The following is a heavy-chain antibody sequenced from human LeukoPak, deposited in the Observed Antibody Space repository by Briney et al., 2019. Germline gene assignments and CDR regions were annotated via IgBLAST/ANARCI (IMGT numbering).Heavy chain of an antibody. Sequence: GGSLRLSCAASGFSISNYWMNWVRQAPGKGLEWVANINQDGSEKNYVDSVTGRFPTSRDTDKTSLILQRNSLRDEATAVYYCPRGVWAPFDSWGQGTLVSVSS. D-gene: IGHD7-27*01. J-gene: IGHJ4*02. CDR2: INQDGSEK. V-gene: IGHV3-7*01. CDR1: GFSISNYW. CDR3: PRGVWAPFDS.